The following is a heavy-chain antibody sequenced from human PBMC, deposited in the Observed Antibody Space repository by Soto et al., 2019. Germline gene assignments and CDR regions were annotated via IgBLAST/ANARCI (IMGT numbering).Heavy chain of an antibody. D-gene: IGHD6-13*01. CDR1: GFTFSSYE. CDR3: ARDQEAGSFFPYYYGMDV. CDR2: ISSSSSTI. Sequence: EVQLVESGGGLVQPGGSLRLSCATSGFTFSSYEMNWVRQAPGKGLEWVSYISSSSSTIYYADSVKGRFTISRDNAKNSLYLQMDSLRAADTAVYYCARDQEAGSFFPYYYGMDVWGQGTTVTVSS. V-gene: IGHV3-48*03. J-gene: IGHJ6*02.